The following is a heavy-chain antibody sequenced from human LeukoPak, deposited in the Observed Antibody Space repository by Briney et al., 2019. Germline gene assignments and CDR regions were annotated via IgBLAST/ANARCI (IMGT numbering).Heavy chain of an antibody. CDR3: ARDLSADL. CDR2: VYYSGST. CDR1: GGSISSSSYY. D-gene: IGHD2/OR15-2a*01. J-gene: IGHJ5*02. V-gene: IGHV4-39*07. Sequence: PSETLSLTCTVSGGSISSSSYYWGWIRQPPGKGLEWIGSVYYSGSTYYNPSLKSRVTISVDTSKNQFSLKLSSVTAADTAVYYCARDLSADLWGQGTLVTVSS.